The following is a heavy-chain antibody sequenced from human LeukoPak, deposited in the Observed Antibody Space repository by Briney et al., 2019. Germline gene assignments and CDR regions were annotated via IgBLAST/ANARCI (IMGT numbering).Heavy chain of an antibody. CDR3: ARGDKVVIAYMDY. CDR1: GFTFNNYG. J-gene: IGHJ4*02. Sequence: GESLRLSCAASGFTFNNYGMHWVRQAPGKGLEWVAVIWDDGTKKYYADSVKGRFNISRDNSKNTLYLQMNSLTAEDTAVYYCARGDKVVIAYMDYWGQGALVTVRS. V-gene: IGHV3-33*01. D-gene: IGHD2-15*01. CDR2: IWDDGTKK.